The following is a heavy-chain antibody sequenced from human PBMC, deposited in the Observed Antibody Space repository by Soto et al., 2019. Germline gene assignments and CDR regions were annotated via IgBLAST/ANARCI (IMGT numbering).Heavy chain of an antibody. D-gene: IGHD3-22*01. CDR2: ISSDGSKR. CDR3: ARGLATPYYKDSSGCDY. V-gene: IGHV3-30-3*01. Sequence: QVQLVESGGGVVQPGMSLRLSCAASGFTFNSYAMHWVRQAPGEGLEWVAFISSDGSKRYYADSVKGRFTISRDSSEDTLYLQMNSPRVDDTAVYFCARGLATPYYKDSSGCDYWGRGALVTVSS. CDR1: GFTFNSYA. J-gene: IGHJ4*02.